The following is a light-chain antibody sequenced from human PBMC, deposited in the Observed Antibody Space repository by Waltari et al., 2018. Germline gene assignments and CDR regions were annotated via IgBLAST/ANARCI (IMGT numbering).Light chain of an antibody. Sequence: ELVLTQSLDFQSVTPKERVTITCRASHNIGGRLHWYQQKAGHSPKILIMYTSQSFSGVPSRFTGSGSETDFTLTHDVLEAEDTATYYCHHSSSLPYSFGQGTKLEI. CDR2: YTS. J-gene: IGKJ2*01. CDR3: HHSSSLPYS. CDR1: HNIGGR. V-gene: IGKV6-21*01.